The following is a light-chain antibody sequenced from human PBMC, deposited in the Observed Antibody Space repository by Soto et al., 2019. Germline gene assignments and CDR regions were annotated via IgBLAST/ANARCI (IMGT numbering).Light chain of an antibody. V-gene: IGKV3-11*01. CDR1: QSVSSY. CDR2: DSS. Sequence: EIVLTQSPATLSLSPGERATLSCRASQSVSSYLAWYQQKPGQAPRLLIYDSSNRATGIPARFSGSGSGTDFTLTISSLESEDFAGYYCQQRSNWPPTVGQGTKVEIK. J-gene: IGKJ1*01. CDR3: QQRSNWPPT.